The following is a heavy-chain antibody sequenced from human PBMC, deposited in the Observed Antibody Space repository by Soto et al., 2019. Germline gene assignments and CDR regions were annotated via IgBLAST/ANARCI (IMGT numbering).Heavy chain of an antibody. CDR2: INHSEST. CDR1: GGSFNGYY. Sequence: SETLSLTCAVYGGSFNGYYWRWIRQPPGKGLEGIGEINHSESTNYNPSKKNRVTITVKKSKKQKSQKLSYMTAADTAVYYCARGKRGKAVDYWGQG. D-gene: IGHD2-15*01. CDR3: ARGKRGKAVDY. V-gene: IGHV4-34*01. J-gene: IGHJ4*02.